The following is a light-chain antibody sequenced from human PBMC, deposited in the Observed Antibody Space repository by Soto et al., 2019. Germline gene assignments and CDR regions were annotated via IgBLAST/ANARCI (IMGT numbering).Light chain of an antibody. CDR2: AAS. V-gene: IGKV1-8*01. CDR1: QGISSY. J-gene: IGKJ4*01. CDR3: QQYYSYPLT. Sequence: AIRMTQSPSSFSASTGDRVTITCRANQGISSYLAWYQQKPGIAPKLLIYAASTLQSGVPSRFSGSGSGTDFTLTISCLQSEDFATYYCQQYYSYPLTFGGGTKVEIK.